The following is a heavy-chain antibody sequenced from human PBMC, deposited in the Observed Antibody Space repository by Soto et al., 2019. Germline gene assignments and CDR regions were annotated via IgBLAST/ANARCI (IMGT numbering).Heavy chain of an antibody. CDR1: EFTFSSYS. CDR2: ISGSGGST. V-gene: IGHV3-23*01. J-gene: IGHJ4*02. Sequence: HLGGSPRLSCAASEFTFSSYSMSWVRQAPGKGLEWVSAISGSGGSTYYADSVKGRFTISRDNSKNTLYLQMNSLRAEDTAVYYCAKGQRDDYLFDYWGQGTLVTVSS. D-gene: IGHD4-17*01. CDR3: AKGQRDDYLFDY.